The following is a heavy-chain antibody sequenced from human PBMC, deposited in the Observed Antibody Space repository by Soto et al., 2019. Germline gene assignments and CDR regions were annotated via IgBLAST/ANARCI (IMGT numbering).Heavy chain of an antibody. Sequence: QLQLQESGPGLVKPAETLSLKCAVSGGSVSSGNYFWGWIRQPPGKGLEWIGNIYYNGDTYYSPSLKSRVTMSVDTAQNQFSLRLTSVTAADTAVYYCARRLIYNWNQGHAFEFWGQGTLVTVSS. V-gene: IGHV4-39*01. CDR3: ARRLIYNWNQGHAFEF. J-gene: IGHJ3*01. CDR1: GGSVSSGNYF. CDR2: IYYNGDT. D-gene: IGHD1-20*01.